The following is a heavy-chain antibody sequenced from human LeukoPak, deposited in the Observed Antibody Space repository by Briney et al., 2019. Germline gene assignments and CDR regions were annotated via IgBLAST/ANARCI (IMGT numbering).Heavy chain of an antibody. Sequence: GGSLRLSCAASGFTVSSNYMSWVRQAPGKGLEWVSYISSSSSTIYYADSVKGRFTIPRDNAKNSLYLQMNSLRAEDTAVYYCARGAYYYEDWGQGTLVTVSS. CDR1: GFTVSSNY. CDR2: ISSSSSTI. V-gene: IGHV3-48*04. CDR3: ARGAYYYED. J-gene: IGHJ4*02. D-gene: IGHD3-22*01.